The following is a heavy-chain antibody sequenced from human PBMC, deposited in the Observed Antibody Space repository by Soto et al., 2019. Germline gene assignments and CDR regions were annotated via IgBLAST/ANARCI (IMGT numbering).Heavy chain of an antibody. J-gene: IGHJ4*02. CDR3: ARGMYSSTSGPSDY. D-gene: IGHD6-6*01. CDR1: GGSISSGGYS. V-gene: IGHV4-30-2*01. Sequence: PSETLSLTCAVSGGSISSGGYSWSWIRQPPGKGLEWIGYIYHSGSTYYNPSLKSRVTISVDRSKNQFSLKLSSVTAADTAVYYCARGMYSSTSGPSDYWGQGTLVTVSS. CDR2: IYHSGST.